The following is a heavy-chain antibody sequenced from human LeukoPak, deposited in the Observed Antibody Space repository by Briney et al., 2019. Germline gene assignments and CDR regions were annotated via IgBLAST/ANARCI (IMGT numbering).Heavy chain of an antibody. CDR3: ARAGYCSSTSCLSL. V-gene: IGHV3-53*01. D-gene: IGHD2-2*01. Sequence: GGSLRLSCAASGFTVSSNYMSWVRQAPGKGLEWVSVIYSGGSTYYADSVKGRFTISRDNSKNTLYLQMNSLRAEDTAVYYCARAGYCSSTSCLSLWGQGTLVTVSS. CDR2: IYSGGST. CDR1: GFTVSSNY. J-gene: IGHJ4*02.